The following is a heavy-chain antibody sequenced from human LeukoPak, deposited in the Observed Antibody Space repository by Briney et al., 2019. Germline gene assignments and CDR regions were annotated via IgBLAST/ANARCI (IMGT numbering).Heavy chain of an antibody. CDR3: ARKFDSSGWLVDY. J-gene: IGHJ4*02. V-gene: IGHV3-7*01. Sequence: PGGSLRLTCAASGFTFSTYWMSWVRRAPGKGLEWVANINEDGSETYYVDSMRGRFTISRDNAKNSLYLQMNSLRAEDTAVYYCARKFDSSGWLVDYWGQGTLVTVSP. CDR1: GFTFSTYW. CDR2: INEDGSET. D-gene: IGHD6-19*01.